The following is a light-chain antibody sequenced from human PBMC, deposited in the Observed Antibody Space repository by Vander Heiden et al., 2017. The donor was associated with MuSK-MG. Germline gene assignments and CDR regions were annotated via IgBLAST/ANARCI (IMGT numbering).Light chain of an antibody. J-gene: IGLJ2*01. V-gene: IGLV1-40*01. CDR1: SSNIGAGYD. CDR3: QSYDSSLSAHVV. CDR2: GNS. Sequence: QSVLTQPPSASGAPGQRVTISCTVSSSNIGAGYDVHWYQQLPGTDPKLLIYGNSNRPSGVPDRFSGAKSGTSAALAITGRQADDEADYYCQSYDSSLSAHVVFGGGTKLTVL.